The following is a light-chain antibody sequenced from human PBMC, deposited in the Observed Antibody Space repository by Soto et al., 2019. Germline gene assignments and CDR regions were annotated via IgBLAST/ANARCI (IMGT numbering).Light chain of an antibody. CDR2: GVS. CDR1: SSDVGSYDR. V-gene: IGLV2-18*02. Sequence: QSALTQPPSVSGSPGQSVTISCTGTSSDVGSYDRVSWYQQPPGTAPKLMIYGVSYRPSGVPDRFSGSKSGNTASLTISGLQAEDEADYYCSSYTSSSTYVFGTGTQLTVL. CDR3: SSYTSSSTYV. J-gene: IGLJ1*01.